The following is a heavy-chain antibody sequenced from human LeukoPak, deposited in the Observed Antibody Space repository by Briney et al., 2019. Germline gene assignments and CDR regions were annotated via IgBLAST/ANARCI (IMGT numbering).Heavy chain of an antibody. Sequence: SETLSLTCAVYGGSFSGYYWSWIRQPPGKGLEWIGEINHSGSTNYNPSLKSRVTISVDTSKNQFSLKLSSVTAADTAVYYCARDLELVYYESTGYDHWGQGTLVTVSS. CDR2: INHSGST. J-gene: IGHJ5*02. CDR3: ARDLELVYYESTGYDH. V-gene: IGHV4-34*01. CDR1: GGSFSGYY. D-gene: IGHD3-22*01.